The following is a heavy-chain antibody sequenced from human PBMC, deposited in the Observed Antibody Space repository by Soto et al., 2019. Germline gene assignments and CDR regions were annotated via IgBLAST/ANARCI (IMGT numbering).Heavy chain of an antibody. D-gene: IGHD5-18*01. CDR1: IPFWDYP. CDR2: IKSKTYGGTT. V-gene: IGHV3-15*01. CDR3: TTENGYSYGYTPYYYYYYGMDV. J-gene: IGHJ6*02. Sequence: GGFLRPSCSSPWIPFWDYPIRWFRQAPGEGVERVSFIKSKTYGGTTEYAAPVKGRFTISRDDSKNTLYLQMNSLKTEDTAVYYCTTENGYSYGYTPYYYYYYGMDVWGQGTTVTVSS.